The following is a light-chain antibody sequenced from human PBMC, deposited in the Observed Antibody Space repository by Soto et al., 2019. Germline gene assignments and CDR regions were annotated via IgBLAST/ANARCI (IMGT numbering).Light chain of an antibody. V-gene: IGLV2-14*01. CDR3: SSYTSSSTV. CDR2: EVS. CDR1: SSDVGGYNY. J-gene: IGLJ1*01. Sequence: QSALTQPASVSGSPGQSITISCTGTSSDVGGYNYVSWYQQHPGKAPKLMIYEVSNRPSGVSNRFSGSKSGNTASLTISGLHAEDEADYYCSSYTSSSTVFGTGTKATVL.